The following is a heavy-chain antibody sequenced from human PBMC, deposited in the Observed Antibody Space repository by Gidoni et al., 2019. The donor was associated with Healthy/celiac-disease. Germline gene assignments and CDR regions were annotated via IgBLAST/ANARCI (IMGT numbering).Heavy chain of an antibody. CDR3: AKDIRAVAGAFDY. Sequence: EVQLVESGGGLVQPGRSLRLSCAASGFTFDDYAMHWVRQAPGKGLEWFSGISWNSGSIGYADSVKGRFTISRDNAKNSLYLQMNSLRAEDTALYYCAKDIRAVAGAFDYWGQGTLVTVSS. CDR2: ISWNSGSI. D-gene: IGHD6-19*01. CDR1: GFTFDDYA. V-gene: IGHV3-9*01. J-gene: IGHJ4*02.